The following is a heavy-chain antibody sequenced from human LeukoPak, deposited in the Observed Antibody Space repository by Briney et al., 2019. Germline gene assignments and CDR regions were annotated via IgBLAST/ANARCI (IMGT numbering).Heavy chain of an antibody. V-gene: IGHV3-74*03. CDR1: GFTFSDHW. CDR2: INERGTDS. J-gene: IGHJ3*02. Sequence: PGGSLRLSCTASGFTFSDHWIHWVRQPPGMGLVWVSRINERGTDSMYAESVKGRFTISRDNAKNSLYLQMNSLRAEDTAVYYCAREVVVVPAAMGRIDAFDIWGQGTMVTVSS. D-gene: IGHD2-2*01. CDR3: AREVVVVPAAMGRIDAFDI.